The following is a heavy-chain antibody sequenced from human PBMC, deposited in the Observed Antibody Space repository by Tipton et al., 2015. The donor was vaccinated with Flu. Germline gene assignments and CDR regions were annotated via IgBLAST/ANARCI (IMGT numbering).Heavy chain of an antibody. CDR2: IKQDESEK. D-gene: IGHD5-12*01. Sequence: SLRLSCAASGFTFSIYWMTWVRQAPGKGLEWVANIKQDESEKYYVDSVKGRFTISRDNAKNSLYLQMNSLRAEDTAVYYCARGGGRSGYDENDYWGQGTLVTVSS. J-gene: IGHJ4*02. CDR1: GFTFSIYW. CDR3: ARGGGRSGYDENDY. V-gene: IGHV3-7*01.